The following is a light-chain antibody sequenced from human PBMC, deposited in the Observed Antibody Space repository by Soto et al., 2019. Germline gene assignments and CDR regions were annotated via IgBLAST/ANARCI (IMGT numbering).Light chain of an antibody. CDR3: QKYDGVPLT. CDR1: QDISNY. Sequence: DIQMTQSPSSLSASVGDRVTITCRASQDISNYLAGYQQKPEKVPKLLIYSASTLQSGVPSRFSGSGSGTDFTLTISSLQPEDVATYYCQKYDGVPLTFGGGTKVEIK. J-gene: IGKJ4*01. V-gene: IGKV1-27*01. CDR2: SAS.